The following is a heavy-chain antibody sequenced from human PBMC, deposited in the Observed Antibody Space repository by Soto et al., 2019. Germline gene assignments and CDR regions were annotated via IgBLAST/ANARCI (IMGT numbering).Heavy chain of an antibody. V-gene: IGHV4-59*01. CDR1: GAPIRRYY. CDR3: ARVDLWDDYIYGMDV. J-gene: IGHJ6*02. Sequence: PETLALTSPFSGAPIRRYYWSWIRQPPGKGLEWIGYIYYSGSTNYNPSLKSRVTISVDTSKSQFSLKLSSVTAADTAVYYCARVDLWDDYIYGMDVWGQGTTVT. CDR2: IYYSGST. D-gene: IGHD3-10*01.